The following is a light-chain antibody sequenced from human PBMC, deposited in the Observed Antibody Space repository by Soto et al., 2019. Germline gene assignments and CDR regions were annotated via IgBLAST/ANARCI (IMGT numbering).Light chain of an antibody. CDR3: SSYTISKTVL. V-gene: IGLV2-14*01. CDR1: SSDVGGYNY. J-gene: IGLJ2*01. CDR2: DVT. Sequence: QSVLTQPASVSGSPGQSITISCTGSSSDVGGYNYVSWYQQNPGKSPKVIIYDVTNRPSGVSDRFSGSKSGNTASLTISGLQTEDEADYYCSSYTISKTVLFGGGTKLTVL.